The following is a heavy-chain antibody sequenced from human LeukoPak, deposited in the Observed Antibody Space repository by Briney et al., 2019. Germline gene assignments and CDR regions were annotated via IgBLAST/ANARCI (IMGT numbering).Heavy chain of an antibody. Sequence: GESLKISCKGSGYSFTGHWIGWVREMPGKGLEWMGIIYLGDSDSRYSPSFQGQVTISADKSISTAYLQWSSLKASDTAMYYCATTRFYDNSGRGNYYYGMDVWGQGTTVTVSS. J-gene: IGHJ6*02. D-gene: IGHD3-22*01. CDR1: GYSFTGHW. CDR2: IYLGDSDS. V-gene: IGHV5-51*01. CDR3: ATTRFYDNSGRGNYYYGMDV.